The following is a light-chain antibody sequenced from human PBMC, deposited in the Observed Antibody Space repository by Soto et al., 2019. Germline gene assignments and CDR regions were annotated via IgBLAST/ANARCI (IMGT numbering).Light chain of an antibody. Sequence: DIQMTQSPSTLSASVGERVTITCRASQSISAWLAWYQQKPGKAPKLLIYKASNVESGVPSRFSGSGSGTEFTLTISSLQPDDFATYYCQQYHSYPLTFGQGTRLE. J-gene: IGKJ5*01. V-gene: IGKV1-5*03. CDR3: QQYHSYPLT. CDR1: QSISAW. CDR2: KAS.